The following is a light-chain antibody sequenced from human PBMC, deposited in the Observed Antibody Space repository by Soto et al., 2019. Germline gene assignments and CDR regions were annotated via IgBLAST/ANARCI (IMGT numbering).Light chain of an antibody. CDR2: EVS. V-gene: IGLV2-23*02. CDR3: CAYAGSVV. Sequence: QSALTQPASVSGSPGQSITISCTGTSSEVGSYNLVSWYQHHPGKAPKLMIYEVSKRPSGVSNRFSGSKSGNTASLTISGLQAEDEADYYCCAYAGSVVFGGGTKLTVL. CDR1: SSEVGSYNL. J-gene: IGLJ2*01.